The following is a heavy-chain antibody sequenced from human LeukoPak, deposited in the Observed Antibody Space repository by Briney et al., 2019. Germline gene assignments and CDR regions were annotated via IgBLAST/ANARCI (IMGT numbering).Heavy chain of an antibody. D-gene: IGHD4-23*01. Sequence: GGSLRLSCAASGFTFSTYWMTWVRQAPGKGLEWVANIKQDGSEKYYVDSVKGRFPISRDNAKNSLYLQMSSLRVEDTAVYYCARDQISRWMGAFDIWGQGTMVTVSS. CDR1: GFTFSTYW. J-gene: IGHJ3*02. CDR2: IKQDGSEK. V-gene: IGHV3-7*01. CDR3: ARDQISRWMGAFDI.